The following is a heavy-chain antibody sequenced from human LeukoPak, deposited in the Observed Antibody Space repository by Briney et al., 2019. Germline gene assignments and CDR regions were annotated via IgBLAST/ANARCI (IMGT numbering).Heavy chain of an antibody. CDR2: ISGDGDTT. D-gene: IGHD4-17*01. CDR3: ARGETAVTSYLHF. Sequence: PGGSLRLSCVASGFTFDEYAMHWVRQAPGKGLEWVSVISGDGDTTYYADSLKGRFTISRDNAMSSLYLQMNSLRDDDTAVYYCARGETAVTSYLHFWGQGTLVTVSS. J-gene: IGHJ4*02. V-gene: IGHV3-43*02. CDR1: GFTFDEYA.